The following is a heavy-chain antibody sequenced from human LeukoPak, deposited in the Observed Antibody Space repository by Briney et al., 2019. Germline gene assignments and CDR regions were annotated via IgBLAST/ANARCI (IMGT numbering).Heavy chain of an antibody. Sequence: WGSLRLSCAASGFTFSSYGMHWVRQAPGKGLEWVAFIRYDGSNKYYADSVKGRFTISRDNSKNTLYPQMNSLRAEDTAVYYCAKDRLGRSGGYYWDYWGQGTLVTVSS. J-gene: IGHJ4*02. CDR1: GFTFSSYG. CDR3: AKDRLGRSGGYYWDY. V-gene: IGHV3-30*02. CDR2: IRYDGSNK. D-gene: IGHD3-22*01.